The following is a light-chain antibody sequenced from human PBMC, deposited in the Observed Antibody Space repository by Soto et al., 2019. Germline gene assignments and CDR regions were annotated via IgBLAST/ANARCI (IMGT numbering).Light chain of an antibody. CDR1: QGISSY. CDR2: AAS. J-gene: IGKJ3*01. CDR3: QQLNSYPLA. V-gene: IGKV1-9*01. Sequence: IQLTQSPSSLAASVGDRVTITCRASQGISSYLAWYQQKPGKAPKLLIYAASTLQSGVPSRFSGSGSGTDFTLNISSLQPDDFAPYYCQQLNSYPLAFGPGNKV.